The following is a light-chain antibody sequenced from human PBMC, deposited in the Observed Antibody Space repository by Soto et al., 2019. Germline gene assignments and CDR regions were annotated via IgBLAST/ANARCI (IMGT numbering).Light chain of an antibody. CDR3: QQYSGYLWT. CDR1: QTISSG. V-gene: IGKV1-5*03. Sequence: DIEMTQSPSTLSASVGDRVTITCRASQTISSGLAWYQQKPGKAPKLLVYKASILQSGVPSRFSGSESGTEFSLTISSLQPDDFATYYCQQYSGYLWTFGQGTKVEVK. CDR2: KAS. J-gene: IGKJ1*01.